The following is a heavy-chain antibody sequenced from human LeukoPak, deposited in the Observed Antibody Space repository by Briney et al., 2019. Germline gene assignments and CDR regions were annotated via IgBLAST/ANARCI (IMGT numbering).Heavy chain of an antibody. V-gene: IGHV3-33*01. Sequence: PGGSLRLSSAASGFTFNIHGMHWVRQAPGKGLEWVALIWFDGTSEYYADSVKGRFTIFRDNSPITLYLQMNSLRVEDTAVYYCVRGVEDLLTVPGVKDNFYYYMDVWGKGTTVTVSS. CDR2: IWFDGTSE. J-gene: IGHJ6*03. CDR1: GFTFNIHG. D-gene: IGHD2-8*01. CDR3: VRGVEDLLTVPGVKDNFYYYMDV.